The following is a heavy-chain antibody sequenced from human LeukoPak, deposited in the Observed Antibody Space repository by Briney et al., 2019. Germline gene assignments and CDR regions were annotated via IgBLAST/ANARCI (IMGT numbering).Heavy chain of an antibody. CDR2: ISGSGGST. D-gene: IGHD6-13*01. CDR3: AKLAAAGTVFDY. V-gene: IGHV3-23*01. Sequence: GGSLRLSCVPSGFSFSNYAMSWVRQAPGKGLEWVSSISGSGGSTHYADSVKGRFTISRDKTKNTLYLQMNSLRAEDTAAYYCAKLAAAGTVFDYWGQGTLVTVSS. J-gene: IGHJ4*02. CDR1: GFSFSNYA.